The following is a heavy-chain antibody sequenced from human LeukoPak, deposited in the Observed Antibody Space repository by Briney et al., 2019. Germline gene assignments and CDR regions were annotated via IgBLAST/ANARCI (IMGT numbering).Heavy chain of an antibody. D-gene: IGHD2-15*01. CDR2: ISGSGGST. Sequence: PGGSLRLSCAASGFTFSSYAMSWVRQAPGKGLEWVSAISGSGGSTYYADSVKGRFTISRDNSKNTLYLQMNSLRAEDTAVYYCARDLQIVAVIAALDYWGQGTLVTVSS. V-gene: IGHV3-23*01. CDR1: GFTFSSYA. CDR3: ARDLQIVAVIAALDY. J-gene: IGHJ4*02.